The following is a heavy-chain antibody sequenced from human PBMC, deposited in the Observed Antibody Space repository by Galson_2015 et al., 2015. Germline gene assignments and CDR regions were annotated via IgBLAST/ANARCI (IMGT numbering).Heavy chain of an antibody. J-gene: IGHJ5*02. D-gene: IGHD3-10*01. V-gene: IGHV3-23*01. CDR1: GFTFSSYA. CDR2: ISGRVGGT. Sequence: SLRLSCAASGFTFSSYAMSWVRQAPGKGLEWASVISGRVGGTYYADSVKGRFTISRDNSKNTLHLQMNSLRAEDTAVYYCAKGGFGELLKWFDPWGQGTLVTVSS. CDR3: AKGGFGELLKWFDP.